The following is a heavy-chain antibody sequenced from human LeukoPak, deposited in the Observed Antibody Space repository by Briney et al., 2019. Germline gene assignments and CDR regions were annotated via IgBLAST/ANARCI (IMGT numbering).Heavy chain of an antibody. CDR2: IYYSGST. D-gene: IGHD6-13*01. CDR1: GGSISGYY. CDR3: ARDLGAAAGTVSFDY. J-gene: IGHJ4*02. V-gene: IGHV4-59*01. Sequence: SETLSLTCTVSGGSISGYYWSRIRQPPGKGLEWIGYIYYSGSTNYNPSLKSRVTISVDTSKNQFSLKLSSVTAADTAVYYCARDLGAAAGTVSFDYWGQGTLVTVSS.